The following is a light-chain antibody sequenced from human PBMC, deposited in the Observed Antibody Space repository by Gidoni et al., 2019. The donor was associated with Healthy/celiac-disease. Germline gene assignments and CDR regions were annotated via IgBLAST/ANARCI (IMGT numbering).Light chain of an antibody. CDR1: QSISSY. Sequence: DIQMTQSTSSRSASVGDSVTITCRASQSISSYLHWYQQKPGKAPKLLIYAASSLQSGVTSRFSGSGSGTDFTLTISSLQPEDFATYYCQQSYSTLTFGGGTKVEIK. CDR2: AAS. V-gene: IGKV1-39*01. J-gene: IGKJ4*01. CDR3: QQSYSTLT.